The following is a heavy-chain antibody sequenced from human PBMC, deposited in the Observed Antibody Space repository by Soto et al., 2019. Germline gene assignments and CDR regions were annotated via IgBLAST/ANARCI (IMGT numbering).Heavy chain of an antibody. Sequence: XTLSLPCTVSGGSISKYYWTWVRQPPGKGLEWIGYVYYSGSNNYNPSLESRVTISIHSSKNQFSLKMKSVTAADTAVYYCVRDYLLTGFDPWGQGVLVPVSS. CDR1: GGSISKYY. D-gene: IGHD3-9*01. CDR3: VRDYLLTGFDP. J-gene: IGHJ5*02. CDR2: VYYSGSN. V-gene: IGHV4-59*01.